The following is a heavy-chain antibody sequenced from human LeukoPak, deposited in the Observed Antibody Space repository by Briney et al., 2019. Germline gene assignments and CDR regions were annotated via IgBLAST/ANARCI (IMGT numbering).Heavy chain of an antibody. D-gene: IGHD5-18*01. V-gene: IGHV3-23*01. CDR3: AMDVDTAMGYYYYGMDV. J-gene: IGHJ6*02. Sequence: FTXXXXAMSXVXXAPGKGLEWVSAISGSGGSTYYADSVKGRFTISRDNSNNTLYLQMTSLRADDTAVYYCAMDVDTAMGYYYYGMDVWGQGTTVTVSS. CDR2: ISGSGGST. CDR1: FTXXXXA.